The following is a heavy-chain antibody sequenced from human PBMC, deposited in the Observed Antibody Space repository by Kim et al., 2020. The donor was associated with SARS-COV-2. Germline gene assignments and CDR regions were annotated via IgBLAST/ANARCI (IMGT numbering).Heavy chain of an antibody. V-gene: IGHV3-23*01. CDR2: ISGSGDTT. CDR1: GSTFNNYA. J-gene: IGHJ1*01. D-gene: IGHD5-12*01. Sequence: GGSLRLSCAASGSTFNNYAMTWVRQVPGKGLEWVSGISGSGDTTYYADSVKGRFTISRDNSKNMLYLQMNSLRVEDAALYYCAKDVYSGFGGVAEYFEH. CDR3: AKDVYSGFGGVAEYFEH.